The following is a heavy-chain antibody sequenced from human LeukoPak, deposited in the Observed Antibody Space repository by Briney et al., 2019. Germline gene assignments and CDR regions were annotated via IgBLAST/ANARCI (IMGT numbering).Heavy chain of an antibody. J-gene: IGHJ4*02. CDR3: ARDHNYACAN. CDR2: ISGSGGST. D-gene: IGHD1-1*01. Sequence: GGSLRLSCAASGFTFSSYAMSWVRQAPGKGLEWVSAISGSGGSTYYADSVKGRFTISGDNAKNSLYLQMNSLRVEDTAVYFCARDHNYACANWGQGILVIVSS. V-gene: IGHV3-23*01. CDR1: GFTFSSYA.